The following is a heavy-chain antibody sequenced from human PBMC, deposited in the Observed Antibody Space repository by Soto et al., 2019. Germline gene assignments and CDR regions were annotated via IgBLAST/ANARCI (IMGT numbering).Heavy chain of an antibody. Sequence: SETLSLTCTVSGGSISSGGYYWSWIRQHPGKGLEWIGYIYYSGSTYYNPSLKSRVTISVDTSKNQFSLKLSSVTAADTAVYYCARLGGRWSAFDIWGQGTMVTVSS. D-gene: IGHD3-16*01. J-gene: IGHJ3*02. CDR2: IYYSGST. V-gene: IGHV4-31*03. CDR1: GGSISSGGYY. CDR3: ARLGGRWSAFDI.